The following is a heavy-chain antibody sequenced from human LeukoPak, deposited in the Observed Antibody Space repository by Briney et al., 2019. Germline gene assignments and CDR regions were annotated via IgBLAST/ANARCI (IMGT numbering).Heavy chain of an antibody. D-gene: IGHD3-10*01. Sequence: PGRSLRLSCAASGFTFSSYGMHWVRQAPGKGLEWVAIISYDGSKKYYGDSVKGRFTISRDNSKNTLYLQMNSLRAEDTAVYYCAKAYYGSGSPLDWFDPWGQGPLVTVSS. CDR3: AKAYYGSGSPLDWFDP. CDR2: ISYDGSKK. CDR1: GFTFSSYG. V-gene: IGHV3-30*18. J-gene: IGHJ5*02.